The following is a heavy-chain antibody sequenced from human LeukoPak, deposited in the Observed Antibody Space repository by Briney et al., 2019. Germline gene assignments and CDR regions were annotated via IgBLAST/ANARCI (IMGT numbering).Heavy chain of an antibody. CDR1: GGSISSYY. CDR2: IYTSGST. Sequence: SETLSLTCTVSGGSISSYYWSWIRQPAGKGLEWIGRIYTSGSTYYKPSLKSRFPISVDTYKNQFSPKLSSVTAADTAVYYCARASIAALSDWGQGTLVTVSS. CDR3: ARASIAALSD. V-gene: IGHV4-4*07. D-gene: IGHD6-25*01. J-gene: IGHJ4*02.